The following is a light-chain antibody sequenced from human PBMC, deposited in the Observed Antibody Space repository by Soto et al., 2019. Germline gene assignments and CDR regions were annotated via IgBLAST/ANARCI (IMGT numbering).Light chain of an antibody. CDR1: QSVSTY. CDR3: QQRSNWIT. V-gene: IGKV3-11*01. CDR2: DAS. Sequence: DIVLTQSPATLSLSPGERATLSCWASQSVSTYLAWYQQKPGQAPRLLIYDASSRATGIPARFSGSGSGTDFTLTISSVEPDDFAVYYCQQRSNWITFGQGTRLEIK. J-gene: IGKJ5*01.